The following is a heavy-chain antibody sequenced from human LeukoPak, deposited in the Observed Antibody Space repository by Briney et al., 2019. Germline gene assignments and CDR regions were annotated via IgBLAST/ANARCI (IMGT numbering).Heavy chain of an antibody. D-gene: IGHD2-2*01. V-gene: IGHV5-51*01. CDR1: GYSFTSYW. CDR2: IYPGDSDT. Sequence: GESLKISCKGSGYSFTSYWIGWVRQMPGKGLEWMGIIYPGDSDTRYSPSFQGQVTISADKSISTAYLQWSSLKASDTAMYYCARGYCSSTSCPPYFDHWGQGTLVTVSS. CDR3: ARGYCSSTSCPPYFDH. J-gene: IGHJ4*02.